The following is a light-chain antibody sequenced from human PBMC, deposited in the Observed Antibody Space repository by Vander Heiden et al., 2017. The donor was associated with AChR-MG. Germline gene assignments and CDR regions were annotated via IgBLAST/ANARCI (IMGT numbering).Light chain of an antibody. V-gene: IGLV1-47*02. CDR3: AAWDDSLSGLV. Sequence: QSVLTQPPSASGTPGQRVTISCSGSSPNIGSNYVYWYQQLQGPDPNRRIVSNNQRPSGVPDRFAGSKSGTYASLAISGLRSEDEAEDDCAAWDDSLSGLVFGGGTKLTVL. J-gene: IGLJ3*02. CDR1: SPNIGSNY. CDR2: SNN.